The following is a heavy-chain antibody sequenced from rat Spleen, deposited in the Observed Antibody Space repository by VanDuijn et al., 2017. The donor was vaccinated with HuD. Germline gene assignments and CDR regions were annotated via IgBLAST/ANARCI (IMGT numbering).Heavy chain of an antibody. CDR1: GFTFSDFY. V-gene: IGHV5-20*01. J-gene: IGHJ2*01. CDR2: ITKSGGST. Sequence: EVQLVESGGGLVQPGRSLKLSCATSGFTFSDFYMAWVRQAPTKGLEWVASITKSGGSTYYRDSVRGRFTISRDNAKSTLYLQMDSLRSEDTATYYCTTGVYWGQGVMVTVSS. CDR3: TTGVY.